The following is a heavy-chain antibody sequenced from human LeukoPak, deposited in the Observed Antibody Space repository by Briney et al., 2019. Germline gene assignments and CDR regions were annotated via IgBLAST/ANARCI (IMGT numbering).Heavy chain of an antibody. D-gene: IGHD2-2*01. J-gene: IGHJ4*02. CDR1: GFTFSSYS. Sequence: PGGSLRLSCAASGFTFSSYSMNWVRQAPGKGLEWVPYISSSSSTIYYADSVKGRFTLSRDKAKNSLYLQMNSLRAEDTAVYYCAREYCSSTSCLYDYWGQGTLVTVSS. CDR2: ISSSSSTI. V-gene: IGHV3-48*01. CDR3: AREYCSSTSCLYDY.